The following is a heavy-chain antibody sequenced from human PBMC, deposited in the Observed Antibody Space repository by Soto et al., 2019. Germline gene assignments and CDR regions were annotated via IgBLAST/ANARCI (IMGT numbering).Heavy chain of an antibody. J-gene: IGHJ5*02. CDR3: ARVGYDFWSRYNWFDP. CDR2: IYYSGST. Sequence: PSETLSLTCTFSGGSISSYYWSWIRQPPGKGLEWIGYIYYSGSTNYNPSLKSRVTISVDTSKNQFSLKLSSVTAADTAVYYCARVGYDFWSRYNWFDPWGQGTLVTVSS. CDR1: GGSISSYY. V-gene: IGHV4-59*01. D-gene: IGHD3-3*01.